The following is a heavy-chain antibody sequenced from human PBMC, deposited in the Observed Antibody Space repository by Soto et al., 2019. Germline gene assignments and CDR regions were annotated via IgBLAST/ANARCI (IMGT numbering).Heavy chain of an antibody. Sequence: SETLSLTCAVYGGSFSGYYWSWIRQPPGKGLEWIGEINHSGSTNYNPSLKSRVTISVDTSNSQLSLKPSSVTAADTAVYYCERGRPRVATIDRTDYWGQGTLVTVSS. CDR3: ERGRPRVATIDRTDY. CDR2: INHSGST. V-gene: IGHV4-34*01. J-gene: IGHJ4*02. CDR1: GGSFSGYY. D-gene: IGHD5-12*01.